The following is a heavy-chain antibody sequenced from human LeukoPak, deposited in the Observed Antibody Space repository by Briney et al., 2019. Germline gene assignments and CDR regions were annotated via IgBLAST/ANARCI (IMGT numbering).Heavy chain of an antibody. CDR1: GFPFSSYS. CDR3: GRQAAPDY. CDR2: IGSTPGHI. D-gene: IGHD2-15*01. Sequence: GGSLRLSCAASGFPFSSYSMNWVRQAPGEGLEWVSSIGSTPGHIYYADSVRGRFTIPRDNAKNSLYLHINSLRAEDTAVYYCGRQAAPDYWGQGILVTVSS. J-gene: IGHJ4*02. V-gene: IGHV3-21*01.